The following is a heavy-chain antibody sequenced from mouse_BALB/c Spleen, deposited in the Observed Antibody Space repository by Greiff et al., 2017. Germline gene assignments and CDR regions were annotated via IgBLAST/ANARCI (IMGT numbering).Heavy chain of an antibody. V-gene: IGHV1-9*01. CDR1: GYTFSSYW. J-gene: IGHJ2*01. CDR3: ARPNYDD. Sequence: QVQLQQSGAELMKPAASVKISCKATGYTFSSYWIAWVKQRPGHGLEWIGEILPGSGSTNYNEKFKGKATFTADTSSNTAYMQLSSLTSEDSAVYYCARPNYDDWGQGTTLTVSS. CDR2: ILPGSGST.